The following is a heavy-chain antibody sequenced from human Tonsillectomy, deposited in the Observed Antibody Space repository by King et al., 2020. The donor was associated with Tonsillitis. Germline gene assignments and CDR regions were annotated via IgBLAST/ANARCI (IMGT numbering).Heavy chain of an antibody. J-gene: IGHJ3*02. CDR1: GFTFSSYS. CDR2: ISSSSSTI. V-gene: IGHV3-48*02. D-gene: IGHD3-22*01. Sequence: VQLVESGGGLVQPGGSLRLSCAASGFTFSSYSMNWVRQAPGKGLEWDSYISSSSSTIYYADSVKGRFTISRDNAKNSLYLQMNSLRDEDTAVYYCARDSDSSGYYPVGAFDIWGQGTMVTVSS. CDR3: ARDSDSSGYYPVGAFDI.